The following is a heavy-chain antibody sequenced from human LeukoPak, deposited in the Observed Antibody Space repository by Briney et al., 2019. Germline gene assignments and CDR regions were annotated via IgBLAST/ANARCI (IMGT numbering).Heavy chain of an antibody. D-gene: IGHD2-2*01. CDR1: GGTFSSYA. J-gene: IGHJ3*02. V-gene: IGHV1-69*01. Sequence: SVKVSCKASGGTFSSYAISWVRQAPGQGLEWMGGIIPIFGTANYAQKFQGRVTITADESTSTAYMELSSLRSEDTAVYYCARGAPAAMIGADAFDIWGQGTMVTVSS. CDR2: IIPIFGTA. CDR3: ARGAPAAMIGADAFDI.